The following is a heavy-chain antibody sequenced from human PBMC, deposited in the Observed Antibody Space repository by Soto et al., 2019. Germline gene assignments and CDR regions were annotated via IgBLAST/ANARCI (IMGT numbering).Heavy chain of an antibody. CDR2: IYDTGISGYTPST. Sequence: PSETLSLTCTVSGGSITSSYWSWIRRPPGKGLEWIAYIYDTGISGYTPSTSYNPSLKSRVTMSVDTSKSQFSLKLPSVTAADTAVYYCARGEDEFFYYGLDVWGQGITVTVSS. J-gene: IGHJ6*02. CDR3: ARGEDEFFYYGLDV. D-gene: IGHD3-10*01. CDR1: GGSITSSY. V-gene: IGHV4-59*01.